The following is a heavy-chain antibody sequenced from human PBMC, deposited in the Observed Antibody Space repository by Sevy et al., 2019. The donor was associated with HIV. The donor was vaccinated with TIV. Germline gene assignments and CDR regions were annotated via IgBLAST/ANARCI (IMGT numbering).Heavy chain of an antibody. CDR2: IYPGDSDT. CDR3: ARQLTTVTRADAFDI. V-gene: IGHV5-51*01. J-gene: IGHJ3*02. CDR1: GYSFISYW. D-gene: IGHD4-17*01. Sequence: GESLKISCKCSGYSFISYWIGWVRQMPGKGLEWMGIIYPGDSDTRYSPSFQGQVTISADKSISTAYLQWSSLKASDTAMYYCARQLTTVTRADAFDIWGQGTMVTVSS.